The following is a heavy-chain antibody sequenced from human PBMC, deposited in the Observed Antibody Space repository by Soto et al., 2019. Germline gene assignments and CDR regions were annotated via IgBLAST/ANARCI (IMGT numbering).Heavy chain of an antibody. V-gene: IGHV4-59*08. CDR3: ARHSNRNYGLYYFDY. D-gene: IGHD4-4*01. CDR1: GGSVSSYY. J-gene: IGHJ4*02. CDR2: IYHXGST. Sequence: EXLSLTCTVSGGSVSSYYWSWIRQSPEKGLEWIGYIYHXGSTKXKPSIKSRVTXXVDTSKNXXYLTVSSATAADTAVYYCARHSNRNYGLYYFDYWGLGALVTVSS.